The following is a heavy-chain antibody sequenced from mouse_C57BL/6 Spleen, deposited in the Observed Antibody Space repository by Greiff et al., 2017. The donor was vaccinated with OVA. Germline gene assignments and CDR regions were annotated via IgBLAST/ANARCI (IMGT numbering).Heavy chain of an antibody. D-gene: IGHD2-4*01. CDR2: IYPGDGDT. CDR3: ARLRDYDGGFDY. J-gene: IGHJ2*01. V-gene: IGHV1-80*01. CDR1: GYAFSSYW. Sequence: QVQLQQSGAELVKPGASVKISCKASGYAFSSYWMNWVKQRPGQGLEWIGQIYPGDGDTNYNGKFKGKATLTADKSSSTAYMQLSSLTSEDSAVYFCARLRDYDGGFDYWGQGTTLTVSS.